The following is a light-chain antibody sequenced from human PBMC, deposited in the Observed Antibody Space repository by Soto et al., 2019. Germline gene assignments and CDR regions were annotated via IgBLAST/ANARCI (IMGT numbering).Light chain of an antibody. CDR1: QSVSSSY. Sequence: EIVLTQSPGTLSLSPGERATLSCRASQSVSSSYLAWYQQKPGQAPRLLIYRTSNRATGILDRFSGSGSGTDFTLTISRLEPEDFAVYWCQQYDSSPRTFGQGTKVEIK. CDR2: RTS. J-gene: IGKJ1*01. CDR3: QQYDSSPRT. V-gene: IGKV3-20*01.